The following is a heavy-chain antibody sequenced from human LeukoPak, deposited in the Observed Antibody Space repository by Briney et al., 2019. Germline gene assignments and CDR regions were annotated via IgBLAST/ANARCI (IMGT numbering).Heavy chain of an antibody. CDR1: GFTFSSYG. J-gene: IGHJ4*02. V-gene: IGHV3-30*03. CDR3: ARDGYCSSTSCYGIDY. D-gene: IGHD2-2*01. Sequence: PGGSLRLSCAASGFTFSSYGMHWVRQAPGKGLEWVGVISYDGSNKYYADSVKGRFTISRDNSKNTLYLQMNSLRAEDTAVYYCARDGYCSSTSCYGIDYWGQGTLVTVSS. CDR2: ISYDGSNK.